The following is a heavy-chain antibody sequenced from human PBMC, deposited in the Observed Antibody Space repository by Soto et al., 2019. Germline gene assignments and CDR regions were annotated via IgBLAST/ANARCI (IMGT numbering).Heavy chain of an antibody. D-gene: IGHD2-8*02. CDR3: ARGQSSLLLDF. V-gene: IGHV4-39*01. Sequence: TSETLSLTCTVSGGSISSSSYYWGWIRQPPGKGLEWIGSIYYSGSTYYNPSLKSRVTISVDTSKNQFSLKLSSVTAADTAVYYCARGQSSLLLDFWGQGILVTVSS. CDR1: GGSISSSSYY. CDR2: IYYSGST. J-gene: IGHJ4*02.